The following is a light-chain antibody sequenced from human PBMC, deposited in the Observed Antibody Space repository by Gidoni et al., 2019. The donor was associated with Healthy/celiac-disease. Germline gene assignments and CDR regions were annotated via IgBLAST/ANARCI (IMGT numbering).Light chain of an antibody. CDR3: QQRSNWPPYT. CDR2: DAS. J-gene: IGKJ2*01. CDR1: QSVSSY. V-gene: IGKV3-11*01. Sequence: EIVLTQAPATLCVSPGERATLSCRASQSVSSYLAWYQQKPGQAPRLLIYDASNRSTGIPARFSGSGSATDFTLTISSLEPEDFAVYYCQQRSNWPPYTFGQGTKLEIK.